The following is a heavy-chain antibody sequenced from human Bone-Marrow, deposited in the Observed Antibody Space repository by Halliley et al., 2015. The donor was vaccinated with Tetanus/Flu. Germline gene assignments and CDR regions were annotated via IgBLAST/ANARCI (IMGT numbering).Heavy chain of an antibody. D-gene: IGHD2-2*01. Sequence: GKGLEWIAYIYDSGSPNYNPSLKNRVTISVDTSKNQFSLKLSSVTAADTAVYFWARDMPFDSRGQGILVTVSS. J-gene: IGHJ4*02. CDR3: ARDMPFDS. V-gene: IGHV4-59*01. CDR2: IYDSGSP.